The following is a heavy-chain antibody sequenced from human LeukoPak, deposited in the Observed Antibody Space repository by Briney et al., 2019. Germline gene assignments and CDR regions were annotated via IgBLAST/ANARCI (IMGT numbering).Heavy chain of an antibody. V-gene: IGHV4-34*01. CDR2: IYHSGGT. CDR3: ARRYTNYAPLDY. J-gene: IGHJ4*02. Sequence: SETLSLTCAVYGGSFSGYYWSWIRQPPGKGLEWIGEIYHSGGTNYNPSLKSRVTISVDMSKNQFSLKLSSVTAADTAVYYCARRYTNYAPLDYWGQGTLVTVSS. D-gene: IGHD1-1*01. CDR1: GGSFSGYY.